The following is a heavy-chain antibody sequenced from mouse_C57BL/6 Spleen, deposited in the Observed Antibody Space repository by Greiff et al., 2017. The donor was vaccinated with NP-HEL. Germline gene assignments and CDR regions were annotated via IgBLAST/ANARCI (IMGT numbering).Heavy chain of an antibody. V-gene: IGHV1-69*01. CDR2: IDPSDSYT. Sequence: QVQLQQPGAELVMPGASVKLSCKASGYTFTSYWMHWVKQRPGQGLEWIGEIDPSDSYTNYNQKFKGKSTFTVDKSSSTAYMQRSSLTSEDTAVYYCARIDSQYYFDGWGQGTTLSVSS. D-gene: IGHD2-12*01. CDR1: GYTFTSYW. CDR3: ARIDSQYYFDG. J-gene: IGHJ2*01.